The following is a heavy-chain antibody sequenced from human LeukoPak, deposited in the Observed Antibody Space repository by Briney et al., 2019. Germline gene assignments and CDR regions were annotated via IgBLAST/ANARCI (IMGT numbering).Heavy chain of an antibody. CDR3: ARDLGQGTTMVRGVSNWFDP. J-gene: IGHJ5*02. CDR2: LNGGGNT. V-gene: IGHV3-53*01. Sequence: GGSLRLSCAASGFTVSNNYMSWVRQAPGKGLEWVSILNGGGNTHYAGSVKGRFTISRDNSKNTLYLQMNSLRVEDTAVYYCARDLGQGTTMVRGVSNWFDPWGQGTLVTVSS. CDR1: GFTVSNNY. D-gene: IGHD3-10*01.